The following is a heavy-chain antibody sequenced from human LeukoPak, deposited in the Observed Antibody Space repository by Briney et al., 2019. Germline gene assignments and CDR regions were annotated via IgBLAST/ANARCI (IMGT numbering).Heavy chain of an antibody. V-gene: IGHV1-2*02. Sequence: GASVKVSCKASGYTFTGYYMHWVRQAPGQGLEWMGWINPNSGGTNYAQKFQGRVTMTRDTSISTAYMELSRLRSDDTAVYYCARVIAGGYYYFDYWGQGTLVTVSS. CDR3: ARVIAGGYYYFDY. J-gene: IGHJ4*02. CDR2: INPNSGGT. D-gene: IGHD1-1*01. CDR1: GYTFTGYY.